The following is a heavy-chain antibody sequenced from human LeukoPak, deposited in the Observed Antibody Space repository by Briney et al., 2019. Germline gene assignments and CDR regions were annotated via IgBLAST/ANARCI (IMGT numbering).Heavy chain of an antibody. CDR2: ISSSGRII. J-gene: IGHJ4*02. CDR1: GFTFSDYY. Sequence: GGSLRLSCAASGFTFSDYYMSWIRQAPGKGLEWVSYISSSGRIIYYADSVKGRFTISRDNSKNTLYLQMNSLRAEDTAVYYCASSGYSSGQNFDYWGQGTLVTVSS. D-gene: IGHD6-19*01. V-gene: IGHV3-11*04. CDR3: ASSGYSSGQNFDY.